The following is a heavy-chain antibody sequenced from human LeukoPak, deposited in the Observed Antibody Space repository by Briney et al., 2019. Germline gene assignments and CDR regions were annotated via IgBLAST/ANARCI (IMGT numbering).Heavy chain of an antibody. CDR1: GGSFSGYY. CDR3: ARGPTPPDYVLRSYYFDY. V-gene: IGHV4-34*01. CDR2: INHSGST. Sequence: PSETLSLTCAVYGGSFSGYYWSWIRQPPGKGLEWIGEINHSGSTNYNPSLKSRVTISVDTSKNQSSLKLSSVTAADTAVYYCARGPTPPDYVLRSYYFDYWGQGTLVTVSS. J-gene: IGHJ4*02. D-gene: IGHD3-10*02.